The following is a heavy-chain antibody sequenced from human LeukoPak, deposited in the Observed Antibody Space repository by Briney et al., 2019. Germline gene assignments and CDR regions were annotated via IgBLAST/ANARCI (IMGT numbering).Heavy chain of an antibody. Sequence: PGGSLRLSCAASGFTFSSYAMHWVRQAPGKGLEWVAVISYDGSNKYYADSVKGRFTISRDNSENTLYLQMNSLRAEDTAVYYCARATGWYSSSWLAPDYYYYYMDVWGKGTTVTVSS. V-gene: IGHV3-30-3*01. D-gene: IGHD6-13*01. CDR2: ISYDGSNK. CDR3: ARATGWYSSSWLAPDYYYYYMDV. J-gene: IGHJ6*03. CDR1: GFTFSSYA.